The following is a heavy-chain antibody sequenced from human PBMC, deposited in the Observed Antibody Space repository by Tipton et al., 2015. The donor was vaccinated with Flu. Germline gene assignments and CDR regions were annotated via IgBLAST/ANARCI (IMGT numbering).Heavy chain of an antibody. V-gene: IGHV3-7*01. CDR1: GFTFSTYA. D-gene: IGHD1-26*01. CDR3: ARAYPWEGVYDY. J-gene: IGHJ4*02. CDR2: IKEDGTEK. Sequence: GSLRLSCAASGFTFSTYAMTWVRQAPGKGLEWVANIKEDGTEKNYVDSVKGRFTIFRDNAENSIYLQMNSLRAEDTAIYYCARAYPWEGVYDYWGQGALVIVSS.